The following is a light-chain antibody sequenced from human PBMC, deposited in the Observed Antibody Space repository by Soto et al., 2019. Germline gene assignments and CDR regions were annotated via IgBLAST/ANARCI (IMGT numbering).Light chain of an antibody. CDR2: AAS. V-gene: IGKV3-11*01. CDR3: QQRSSWPRGT. Sequence: PGESATLSCRASQNVGNNLAWYQQKSGQAPRLLIYAASDRATGVPARFSGGMSGTDFTLTISSLEPEDFATYFCQQRSSWPRGTFGRGTKVEMK. J-gene: IGKJ2*02. CDR1: QNVGNN.